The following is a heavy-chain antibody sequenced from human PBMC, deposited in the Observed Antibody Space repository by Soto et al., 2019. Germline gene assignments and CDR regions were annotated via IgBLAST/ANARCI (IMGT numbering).Heavy chain of an antibody. V-gene: IGHV1-3*01. D-gene: IGHD6-19*01. CDR3: VRGYTSGWTFDF. CDR2: INCGSGNT. J-gene: IGHJ4*02. Sequence: QVQLVQSGAEVKQPGASASVSCKASGYNFTTYVVHWLRQAPGQGPEWMGWINCGSGNTVYSQKFQGRVTFTRDTSATTAYMDLNSLTSGDTAVYYCVRGYTSGWTFDFWGRGTLVTVSS. CDR1: GYNFTTYV.